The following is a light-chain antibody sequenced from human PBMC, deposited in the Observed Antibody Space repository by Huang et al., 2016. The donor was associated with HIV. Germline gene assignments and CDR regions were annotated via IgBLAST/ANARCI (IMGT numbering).Light chain of an antibody. J-gene: IGKJ2*01. CDR3: QQYDNLPQNT. V-gene: IGKV1-33*01. Sequence: DIQMTQSPSSLSASVGDRVTIICQASKDIGNYLNWYQQKPGKAAKLLIYDAANLETEGPSRFSGSRSGTDFTFTISSRQPEDTATYYCQQYDNLPQNTFGQGTKLEIK. CDR2: DAA. CDR1: KDIGNY.